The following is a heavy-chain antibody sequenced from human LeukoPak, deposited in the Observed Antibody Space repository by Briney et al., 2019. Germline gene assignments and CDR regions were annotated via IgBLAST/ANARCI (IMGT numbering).Heavy chain of an antibody. CDR1: GFTISNYY. CDR3: AKELGYCISASCYQSFDY. J-gene: IGHJ4*02. CDR2: ISGSAGTT. V-gene: IGHV3-23*01. Sequence: GGSLRLSCAASGFTISNYYMSWVRQAPGKGLEWVSAISGSAGTTYYADSVKGRFTISRDNSKNTLYLQMNNLRAEDSAVYYCAKELGYCISASCYQSFDYWGQGTLVTVSS. D-gene: IGHD2-2*01.